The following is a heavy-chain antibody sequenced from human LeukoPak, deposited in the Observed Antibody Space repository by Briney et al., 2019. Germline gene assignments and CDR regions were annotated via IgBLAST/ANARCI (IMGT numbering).Heavy chain of an antibody. CDR3: ARDSSGSAGGYYFDY. CDR1: GFTFSSYN. V-gene: IGHV3-21*01. J-gene: IGHJ4*02. Sequence: PGGSLRLPCAASGFTFSSYNMNWVRQAPGKGLEWVSSISSSSSYRYYADSLKGRFTISRDNAKNSLYLQMNSLRVEDTAVYYCARDSSGSAGGYYFDYWGQGTLVTVSS. CDR2: ISSSSSYR. D-gene: IGHD3-22*01.